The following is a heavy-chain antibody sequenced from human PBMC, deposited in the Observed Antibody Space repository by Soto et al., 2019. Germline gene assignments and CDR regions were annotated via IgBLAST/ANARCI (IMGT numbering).Heavy chain of an antibody. J-gene: IGHJ4*02. V-gene: IGHV3-48*03. D-gene: IGHD3-22*01. CDR2: ISGDGSTI. CDR3: ARAVDYYDSSGFYPLDS. CDR1: GFTFSNYE. Sequence: VGSLRLSCAASGFTFSNYEMNWVRQAPGKGLEWVSDISGDGSTIYYADSVQGRFTISRDNAKNSLYLQMNSLRADDTAVYYCARAVDYYDSSGFYPLDSWGQGTLVTVSS.